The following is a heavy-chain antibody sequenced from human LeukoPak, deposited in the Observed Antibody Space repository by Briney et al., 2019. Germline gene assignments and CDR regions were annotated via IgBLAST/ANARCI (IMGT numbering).Heavy chain of an antibody. V-gene: IGHV3-30*04. CDR1: RVTFSSYA. J-gene: IGHJ4*02. CDR2: VSYEGSNK. D-gene: IGHD3-10*01. Sequence: GGSLRLSSAASRVTFSSYAMYWVRQAPREGRERGAVVSYEGSNKYYADSVKGRFTISRDNSKNTLYLQMNSLKAEDTAVYYCARARGSLWFGELFDYWGQGPLVTVSS. CDR3: ARARGSLWFGELFDY.